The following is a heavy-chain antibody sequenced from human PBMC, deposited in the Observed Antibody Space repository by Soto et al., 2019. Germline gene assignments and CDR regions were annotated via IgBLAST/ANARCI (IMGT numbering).Heavy chain of an antibody. V-gene: IGHV3-23*01. D-gene: IGHD3-22*01. J-gene: IGHJ4*01. CDR1: GFTFSSYG. Sequence: GGSLRLSCAASGFTFSSYGIHWVRQAPGKGLEWVAVISGSGGSTYYADSVKGRFTISRDSSRNTLYLQMNSLRAEDTALYYCTTDSYSTMIVVRFDYRGHGTLVTVSS. CDR3: TTDSYSTMIVVRFDY. CDR2: ISGSGGST.